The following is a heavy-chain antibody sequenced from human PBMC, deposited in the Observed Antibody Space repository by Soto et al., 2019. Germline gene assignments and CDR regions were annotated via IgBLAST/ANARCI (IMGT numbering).Heavy chain of an antibody. Sequence: SVKVSCKASGGTFSSYTISWVRQAPGQGLEWMGRIIPILGIANYAQKFQGRVTITADKSTSTAYMELSSLRSEDTAVYYCARDIRGSTSWYYMDVWGKGTTVTVSS. V-gene: IGHV1-69*04. J-gene: IGHJ6*03. CDR1: GGTFSSYT. D-gene: IGHD2-2*01. CDR3: ARDIRGSTSWYYMDV. CDR2: IIPILGIA.